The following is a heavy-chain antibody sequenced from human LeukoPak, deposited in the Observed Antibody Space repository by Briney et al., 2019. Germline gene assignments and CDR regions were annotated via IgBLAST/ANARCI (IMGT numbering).Heavy chain of an antibody. CDR2: TYYRSKCYN. V-gene: IGHV6-1*01. J-gene: IGHJ4*02. CDR1: RDSVSSNIAV. D-gene: IGHD6-19*01. Sequence: SQTLSLTCAISRDSVSSNIAVLIWIRQSPSRGLELLGRTYYRSKCYNDYAVSVNSRITINPDTSKNQFSLQLNSVTPEDTAVYYCARCDFGIAVAGSKNSYYFDYWGQGTLVTVSS. CDR3: ARCDFGIAVAGSKNSYYFDY.